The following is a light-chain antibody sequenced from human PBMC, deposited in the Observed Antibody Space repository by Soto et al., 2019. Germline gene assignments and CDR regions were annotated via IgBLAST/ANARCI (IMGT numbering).Light chain of an antibody. CDR2: AAS. V-gene: IGKV1-5*03. Sequence: DIQMTQSPSTLSASVGDRVTITCRASQSIRGWLAWLQQQPGKAPKLLIYAASNLESAVPSRFSGSGSGTEFTLTSNGLQPDDFATYYGQQYITYPWTFGQGTKVEI. CDR3: QQYITYPWT. CDR1: QSIRGW. J-gene: IGKJ1*01.